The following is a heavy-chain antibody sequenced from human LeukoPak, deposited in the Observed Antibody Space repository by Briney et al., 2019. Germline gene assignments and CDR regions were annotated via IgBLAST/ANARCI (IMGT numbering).Heavy chain of an antibody. V-gene: IGHV1-69*06. CDR1: GGTFSSYA. J-gene: IGHJ4*02. CDR3: ARGTSSWYTRFSDY. Sequence: GASVKVSCKASGGTFSSYAISWVRQAPGQGLEWMGGIIPIYGTANYAQKFQGRVTITADKSTSTAYMELSSLRSEDTAVYYCARGTSSWYTRFSDYWGQGTLVTVSS. CDR2: IIPIYGTA. D-gene: IGHD6-13*01.